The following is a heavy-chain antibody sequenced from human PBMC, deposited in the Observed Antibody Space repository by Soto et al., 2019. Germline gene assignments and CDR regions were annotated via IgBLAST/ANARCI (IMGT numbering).Heavy chain of an antibody. CDR3: ARGQLLWFGELPYY. J-gene: IGHJ4*02. Sequence: RASVKVSCKASGYTFTSYDINWVRQATGQGLEWMGWMNPNSGNTGYAQKFQGRVTMTRNTSISTAYMELSSLRSEDTAVYYCARGQLLWFGELPYYWGQGTLVTVSS. CDR1: GYTFTSYD. D-gene: IGHD3-10*01. CDR2: MNPNSGNT. V-gene: IGHV1-8*01.